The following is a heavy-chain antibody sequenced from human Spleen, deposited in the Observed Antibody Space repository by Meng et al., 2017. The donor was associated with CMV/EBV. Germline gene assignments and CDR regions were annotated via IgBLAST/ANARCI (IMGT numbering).Heavy chain of an antibody. V-gene: IGHV1-18*01. CDR3: ARDAGNGRLTVDY. D-gene: IGHD6-13*01. J-gene: IGHJ4*02. CDR1: GYTFTTYG. CDR2: ISAYHGNT. Sequence: QVLLVQSGAERKKPGASVKVPCKASGYTFTTYGISWMRQAPGQSLEWMGWISAYHGNTNYAQNLQDRVSMTTDTSTNTVYMELSSLRSDDTAVYYCARDAGNGRLTVDYWGQGTLVTVSS.